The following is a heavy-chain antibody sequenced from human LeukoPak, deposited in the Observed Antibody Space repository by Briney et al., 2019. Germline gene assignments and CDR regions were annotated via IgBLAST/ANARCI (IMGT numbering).Heavy chain of an antibody. CDR1: GGSVSDYY. Sequence: PSETLSLTCTISGGSVSDYYWSWIRQSPGKGLEWIGYIYYTGSTTYNPSLKSRVSMSADTSKNQFSLNLNSVTAADTAVYYCARHEEDTYDSSGYWGQGTLVTVSS. J-gene: IGHJ4*02. CDR3: ARHEEDTYDSSGY. D-gene: IGHD3-22*01. V-gene: IGHV4-59*02. CDR2: IYYTGST.